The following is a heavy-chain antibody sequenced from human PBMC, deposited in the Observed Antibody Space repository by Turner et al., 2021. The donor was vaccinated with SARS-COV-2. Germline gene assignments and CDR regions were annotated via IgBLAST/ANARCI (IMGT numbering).Heavy chain of an antibody. J-gene: IGHJ4*02. Sequence: QVQLQESGPGLVKPSETLSLTCTVSGGSISSSSSFWGWIRQPPTKELEWIGSIYYSGTTYSNPSLKSRVSLSIDPSKNQFSMKLTSVTAADTALYFCARQAAGQGLDYWGRGILVTVSS. V-gene: IGHV4-39*01. CDR1: GGSISSSSSF. CDR2: IYYSGTT. CDR3: ARQAAGQGLDY. D-gene: IGHD3-10*01.